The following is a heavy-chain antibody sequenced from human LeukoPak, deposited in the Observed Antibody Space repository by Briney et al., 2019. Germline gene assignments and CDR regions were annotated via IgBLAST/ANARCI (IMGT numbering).Heavy chain of an antibody. CDR1: GGSFSGYY. CDR2: INHSGST. Sequence: SETLSLTCAVYGGSFSGYYWSWIRQPPGKGLEWIGEINHSGSTNYNPSLKSPVTISVDTSKNQFSLKLSSVTAADTAVYYCARGFYSSSWYRFHYWGQGTLVTVSS. V-gene: IGHV4-34*01. J-gene: IGHJ4*02. D-gene: IGHD6-13*01. CDR3: ARGFYSSSWYRFHY.